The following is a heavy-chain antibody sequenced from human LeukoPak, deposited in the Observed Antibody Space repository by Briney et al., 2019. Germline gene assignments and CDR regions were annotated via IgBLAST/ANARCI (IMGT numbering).Heavy chain of an antibody. V-gene: IGHV1-46*01. D-gene: IGHD2-2*01. CDR1: GYTFTMYY. CDR2: INPSDGAT. CDR3: ARVAYCSSTSCFFPMDV. Sequence: ASVKVSCKASGYTFTMYYVHWVRQAPGQGLEWMGMINPSDGATTYAQRFQGRVTMTRDMSTTTVYMGLRSLRSEDTAVYYCARVAYCSSTSCFFPMDVWGKGTTVTVSS. J-gene: IGHJ6*04.